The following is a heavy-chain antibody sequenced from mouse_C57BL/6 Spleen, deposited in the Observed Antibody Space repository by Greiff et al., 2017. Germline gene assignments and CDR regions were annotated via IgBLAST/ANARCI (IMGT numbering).Heavy chain of an antibody. V-gene: IGHV5-4*01. CDR3: ARDRYYGSSYPLMDY. J-gene: IGHJ4*01. Sequence: EVQVVESGGGLVKPGGSLKLSCAASGFTFSSYAMSWVRQTPEKRLEWVATISDGGSYTYYPDNVKGRFTISRDNAKNNLYLQMSHLKSEDTAMYYCARDRYYGSSYPLMDYWGQGTSVTVSS. CDR1: GFTFSSYA. CDR2: ISDGGSYT. D-gene: IGHD1-1*01.